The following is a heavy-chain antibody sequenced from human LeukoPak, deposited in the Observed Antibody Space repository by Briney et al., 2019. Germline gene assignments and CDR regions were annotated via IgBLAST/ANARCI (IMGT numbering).Heavy chain of an antibody. CDR3: ARDLRYGSGSYTVDYFDY. Sequence: SETLSLTCTVSGYSISSGYYWGWIRQPPGKGLEWIGSIYHSGSTYYNPSLKSRVTISVDTSKNQFSLKLSSVTAADTAVYYCARDLRYGSGSYTVDYFDYWGQGTLVTVSS. J-gene: IGHJ4*02. CDR1: GYSISSGYY. V-gene: IGHV4-38-2*02. D-gene: IGHD3-10*01. CDR2: IYHSGST.